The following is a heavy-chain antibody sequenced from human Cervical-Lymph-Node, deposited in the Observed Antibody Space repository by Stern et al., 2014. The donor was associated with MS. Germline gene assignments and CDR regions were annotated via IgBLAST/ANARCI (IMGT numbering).Heavy chain of an antibody. CDR1: GFTFSSSG. Sequence: QLVQSGGGVVQPGRSLRLSCAASGFTFSSSGMHWVRQAPGKGLEWLARIWYDGSNRYYADSVKGRFTISRDNSKNTLYLQMNSLRAEDTAVYYCAREGGNTAEYFQHWGQGTLVTVSS. CDR2: IWYDGSNR. CDR3: AREGGNTAEYFQH. D-gene: IGHD4-23*01. V-gene: IGHV3-33*01. J-gene: IGHJ1*01.